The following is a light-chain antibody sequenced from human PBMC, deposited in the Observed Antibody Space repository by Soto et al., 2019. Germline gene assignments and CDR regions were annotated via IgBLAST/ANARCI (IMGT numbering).Light chain of an antibody. J-gene: IGKJ1*01. Sequence: EIVLTQSPATLSLSPGERATLSCRASQSVSSYLAWYQQKPGQAPRLLIYDASNKATGIPARFSGSGSGTIFTLTISSLEPEDFAVYYCQQRSNWPPWTFGQGTKV. CDR1: QSVSSY. CDR2: DAS. CDR3: QQRSNWPPWT. V-gene: IGKV3-11*01.